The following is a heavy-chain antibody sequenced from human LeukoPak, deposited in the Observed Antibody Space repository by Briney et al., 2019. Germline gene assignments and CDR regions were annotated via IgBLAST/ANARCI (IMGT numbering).Heavy chain of an antibody. V-gene: IGHV3-74*01. J-gene: IGHJ4*02. CDR2: INEDGSIT. CDR3: GRDLGGRSGY. D-gene: IGHD1-26*01. Sequence: GGSLRPSCAVSGFTFRTYWMHWVRQVPGEGLVWVSRINEDGSITNYADSVKGRFSISRDNAKNTLYLQMNSLRAEDTAVYYCGRDLGGRSGYWGQGTLVTVSS. CDR1: GFTFRTYW.